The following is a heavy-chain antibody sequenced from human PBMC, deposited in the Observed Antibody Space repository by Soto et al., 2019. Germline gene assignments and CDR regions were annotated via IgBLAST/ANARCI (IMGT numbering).Heavy chain of an antibody. CDR1: GFTFSNAW. J-gene: IGHJ6*02. CDR3: TRDVGNYHSSGYPLGGMDV. V-gene: IGHV3-15*01. CDR2: IKSKTDGGTT. D-gene: IGHD3-22*01. Sequence: PGGSLRLSCAASGFTFSNAWMSWVRQAPGKGLEWVGRIKSKTDGGTTDYAAPVKGRFTISRDDSKNSLYLQMNSLKTEDTAVYYCTRDVGNYHSSGYPLGGMDVWGQGTTVTVSS.